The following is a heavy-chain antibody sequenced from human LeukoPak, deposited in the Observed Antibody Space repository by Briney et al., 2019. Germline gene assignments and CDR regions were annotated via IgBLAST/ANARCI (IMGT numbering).Heavy chain of an antibody. J-gene: IGHJ2*01. CDR1: GGSFSGYY. Sequence: PSETLSLTCAVYGGSFSGYYWSWIRQPPGKGLEWIGEINHSGSTNYNPSLKSRVTISVDTSKNQFSLKLSSVTAADTAVYYCARYSRRFPRHWYFDLWGRGTLVTVSS. V-gene: IGHV4-34*01. CDR2: INHSGST. D-gene: IGHD1-1*01. CDR3: ARYSRRFPRHWYFDL.